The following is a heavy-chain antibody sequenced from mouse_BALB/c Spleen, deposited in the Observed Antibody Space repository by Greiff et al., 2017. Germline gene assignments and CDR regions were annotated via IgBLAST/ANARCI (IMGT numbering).Heavy chain of an antibody. CDR3: ASRLRRDYYAMDY. J-gene: IGHJ4*01. CDR1: GFTFSSFG. D-gene: IGHD2-4*01. V-gene: IGHV5-17*02. Sequence: EVNLVESGGGLVQPGGSRKLSCAASGFTFSSFGMHWVRQAPEKGLEWVAYISSGSSTIYYADTVKGRFTISRDNPKNTLFLQMTSLRSEDTAMYYCASRLRRDYYAMDYWGQGTSVTVSS. CDR2: ISSGSSTI.